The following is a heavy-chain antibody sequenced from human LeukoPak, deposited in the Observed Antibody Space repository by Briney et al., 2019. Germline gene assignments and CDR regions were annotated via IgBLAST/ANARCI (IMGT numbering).Heavy chain of an antibody. J-gene: IGHJ4*02. D-gene: IGHD2-2*02. CDR2: IYIGGST. V-gene: IGHV3-53*01. CDR3: ARLGFVVPAVIFDY. Sequence: GGSLRLSCAASGFTVSSNYMSWVRQAPGKGLEWVSVIYIGGSTYYADSVKGRFTISRDISKNTLYLQMNSLRAEDTAMYYCARLGFVVPAVIFDYWGRGTLVTVSS. CDR1: GFTVSSNY.